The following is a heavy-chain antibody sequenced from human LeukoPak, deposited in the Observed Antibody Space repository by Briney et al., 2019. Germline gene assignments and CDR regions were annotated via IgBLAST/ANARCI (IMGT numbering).Heavy chain of an antibody. CDR1: GFTFSSFW. V-gene: IGHV3-7*04. D-gene: IGHD1-1*01. CDR3: TRVTTNGYFEY. Sequence: GGSLRLSCAASGFTFSSFWMGWVRQAPGKGLEWVASINFDASASHHVDSVNGRFTISRDNAKNSLYLQMRYLRAEDTAAYFCTRVTTNGYFEYWGQGSLVTVSS. CDR2: INFDASAS. J-gene: IGHJ4*02.